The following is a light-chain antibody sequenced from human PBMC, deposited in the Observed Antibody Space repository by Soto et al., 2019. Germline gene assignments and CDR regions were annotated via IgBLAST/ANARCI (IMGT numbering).Light chain of an antibody. J-gene: IGLJ2*01. CDR3: LLYLSGHVRL. CDR2: NTN. Sequence: QAVVTQEPSLTVSPGGTVTLTCASSTGEVTSGYFPNWIQQKPGQAPRSLIYNTNNKYSWTPARFSGSLLGGKAALTLSGVQPEDEPDYYCLLYLSGHVRLFGGGTKLTVL. V-gene: IGLV7-43*01. CDR1: TGEVTSGYF.